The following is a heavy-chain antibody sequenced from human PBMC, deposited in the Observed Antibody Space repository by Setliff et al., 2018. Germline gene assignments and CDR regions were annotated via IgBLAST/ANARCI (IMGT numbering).Heavy chain of an antibody. CDR1: GVSVNSLTW. J-gene: IGHJ4*02. CDR3: TRGGERYHTAN. D-gene: IGHD2-2*01. V-gene: IGHV4-4*02. Sequence: SETLSLTCAVSGVSVNSLTWWSWVRQTPGKGLEWIGFIYHDGNPKFNPSVNYHPSLKSRITMSIDKSKNQFSLNLRSVTAADTAVYYCTRGGERYHTANWGQGALVTVSS. CDR2: IYHDGNPKFNPSV.